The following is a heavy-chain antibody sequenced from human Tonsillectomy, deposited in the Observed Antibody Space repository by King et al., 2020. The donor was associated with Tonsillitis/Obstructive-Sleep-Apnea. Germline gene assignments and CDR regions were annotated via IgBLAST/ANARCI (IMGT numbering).Heavy chain of an antibody. CDR3: ARDRGVTGWYFDH. V-gene: IGHV3-30*04. D-gene: IGHD3-10*01. J-gene: IGHJ4*02. CDR2: ISFDGSNK. Sequence: VQLVESGGGVVQAGKSLGLSCAASGFIFSTYAMHWVRQAPGKGLEWVAVISFDGSNKYYADSVKGRFTISRDNSKNTLYLQMNSLRAEDTAVFYCARDRGVTGWYFDHWGQGTLVAVS. CDR1: GFIFSTYA.